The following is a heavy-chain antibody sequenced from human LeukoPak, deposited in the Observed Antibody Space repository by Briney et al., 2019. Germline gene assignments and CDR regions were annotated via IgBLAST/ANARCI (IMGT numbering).Heavy chain of an antibody. CDR1: GGSISSGDYY. CDR2: IYYSGST. D-gene: IGHD3-22*01. J-gene: IGHJ4*02. V-gene: IGHV4-30-4*01. CDR3: ARDQDYDSSGYPYFDY. Sequence: EPSQTLSLTCTVSGGSISSGDYYWSWIRQPPGKGLEWIGYIYYSGSTYYNPSLKSRVTISVDTSKNQFSLKLSSVTAADTAVYYCARDQDYDSSGYPYFDYWGQGTLATVSS.